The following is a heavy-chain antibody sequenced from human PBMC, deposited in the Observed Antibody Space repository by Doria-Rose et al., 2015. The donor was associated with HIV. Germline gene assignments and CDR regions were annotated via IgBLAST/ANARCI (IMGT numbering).Heavy chain of an antibody. CDR2: MFSDDER. J-gene: IGHJ4*02. V-gene: IGHV2-26*01. CDR1: GVSLSSPGMG. D-gene: IGHD6-13*01. Sequence: QESGPVLVKPTETLTLTCTVSGVSLSSPGMGVSWIRQPPGKALEWLVIMFSDDERSYKTSLNSRLTISRGTSKSQVVLTMTDTDPVDTATYYCARIKSSRWYHKYYFDFWGQGTLVIVSA. CDR3: ARIKSSRWYHKYYFDF.